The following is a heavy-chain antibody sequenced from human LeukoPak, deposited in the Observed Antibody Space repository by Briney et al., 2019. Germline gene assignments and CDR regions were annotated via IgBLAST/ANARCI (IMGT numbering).Heavy chain of an antibody. D-gene: IGHD4-17*01. CDR1: GFTFSSYS. Sequence: GGSLRLSCAASGFTFSSYSMNWVRQAPGKGLEWVSYISSSSSTIYYADSVKGRFTISRDNAKNSLYLQMSSLRAEDTAVYYCVKMTTVQTFDYWGQGTLVTVSS. J-gene: IGHJ4*02. V-gene: IGHV3-48*01. CDR2: ISSSSSTI. CDR3: VKMTTVQTFDY.